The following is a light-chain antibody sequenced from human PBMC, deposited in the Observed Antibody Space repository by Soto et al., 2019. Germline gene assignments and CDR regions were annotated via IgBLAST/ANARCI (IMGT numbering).Light chain of an antibody. V-gene: IGLV2-14*01. J-gene: IGLJ1*01. Sequence: QSALTQPASVSGSPGQSITISCTGTSSDIGGYNYVSWYQQHPGKAPKLMIYEVSNRPSGVSHRFSGSKSGNTSFLTMSGLQAEIHAHYYFSSFTSRSILLFRTGTKPTLL. CDR3: SSFTSRSILL. CDR2: EVS. CDR1: SSDIGGYNY.